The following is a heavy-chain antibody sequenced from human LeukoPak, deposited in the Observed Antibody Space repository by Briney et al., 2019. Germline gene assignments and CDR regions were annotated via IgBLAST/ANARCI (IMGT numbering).Heavy chain of an antibody. CDR1: GFTFSSYA. V-gene: IGHV3-30*04. D-gene: IGHD3-10*01. J-gene: IGHJ5*02. Sequence: PGRSLRLSCAASGFTFSSYAMHWVRQAPGKGLEWVAVISYDGSNKYYGDSVKGRFTISRDNSKSTLYLQMNSLRAEDTAVYYCARDGSGTWALGGLGVFDPWGQGTLVTVSS. CDR3: ARDGSGTWALGGLGVFDP. CDR2: ISYDGSNK.